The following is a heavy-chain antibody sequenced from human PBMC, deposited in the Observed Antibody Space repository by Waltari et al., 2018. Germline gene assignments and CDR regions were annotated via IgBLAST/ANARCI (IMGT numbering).Heavy chain of an antibody. CDR1: GYSISSGSY. D-gene: IGHD3-10*01. J-gene: IGHJ5*02. CDR2: IYHSGST. CDR3: ARHGSYGSAPSSWFDP. V-gene: IGHV4-38-2*01. Sequence: QVQLQESGPGLVKPSDTLSLPCAVSGYSISSGSYWVWIRQPPGKGLEWIGSIYHSGSTYYNPSLKSRVTISVDTSKNQFSLKLSSVTAADTAVYYGARHGSYGSAPSSWFDPWGQGTLVTVSS.